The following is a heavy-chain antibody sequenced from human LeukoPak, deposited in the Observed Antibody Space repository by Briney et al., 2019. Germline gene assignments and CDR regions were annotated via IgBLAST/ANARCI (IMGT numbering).Heavy chain of an antibody. CDR2: INHSGST. D-gene: IGHD2-2*01. Sequence: KPSETLSLTCAVYGGSFSGYYWSWIRQPPGEGLEWIGEINHSGSTNYNPSLKSRVTISVDTSKNQFSLKLSSVTAADTAVYYCASGYCSSTSCQAFDYWGQGTLVTVSS. J-gene: IGHJ4*02. CDR3: ASGYCSSTSCQAFDY. V-gene: IGHV4-34*01. CDR1: GGSFSGYY.